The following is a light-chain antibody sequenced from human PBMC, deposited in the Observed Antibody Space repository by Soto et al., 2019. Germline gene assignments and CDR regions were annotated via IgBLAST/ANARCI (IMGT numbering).Light chain of an antibody. CDR1: QSVSSSY. Sequence: IVLTQSPGTLSLSPGERATLSCRASQSVSSSYLTWFQQKPGQAPRLLIYGASNRATGIPDRFSGSGSGTDFTLTISRLEPEDFAVYYCQQYGSPWPFGQGTKVEIK. V-gene: IGKV3-20*01. CDR2: GAS. J-gene: IGKJ1*01. CDR3: QQYGSPWP.